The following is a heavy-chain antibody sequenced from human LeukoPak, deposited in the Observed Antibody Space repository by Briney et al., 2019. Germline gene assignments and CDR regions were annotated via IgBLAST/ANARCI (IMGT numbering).Heavy chain of an antibody. CDR1: GYTFTSYG. V-gene: IGHV1-18*01. CDR3: ASGPIEYCSGGSCYGLLEN. Sequence: ASVKVSCKASGYTFTSYGISWVRQAPGQGLEWMGWISAYNGNTNYAQKLQGGVTMTTDTSTSTAYMELRSLRSDDTAVYYCASGPIEYCSGGSCYGLLENWGQGTLVTVSS. CDR2: ISAYNGNT. D-gene: IGHD2-15*01. J-gene: IGHJ4*02.